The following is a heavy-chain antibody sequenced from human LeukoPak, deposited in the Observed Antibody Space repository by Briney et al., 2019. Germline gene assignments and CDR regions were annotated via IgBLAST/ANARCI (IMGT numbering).Heavy chain of an antibody. Sequence: PGGSLRLSCAASGFTFDEYGMSWVRQAPGKGLESVSGINWSGGTTVYAESVKGRFTVSRDNAKNSLCLQVNSLRVDDTALYYCAKDEDYYDSSGYYHLDHWGQGTLVTVSS. CDR3: AKDEDYYDSSGYYHLDH. J-gene: IGHJ5*02. CDR2: INWSGGTT. D-gene: IGHD3-22*01. CDR1: GFTFDEYG. V-gene: IGHV3-20*04.